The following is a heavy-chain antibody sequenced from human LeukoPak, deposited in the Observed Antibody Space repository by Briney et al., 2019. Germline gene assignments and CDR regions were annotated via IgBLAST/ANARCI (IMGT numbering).Heavy chain of an antibody. D-gene: IGHD2-8*01. CDR3: TTDRPRCTNGVCYLGYYFDY. V-gene: IGHV3-15*01. Sequence: GGSLRLSCAASGFTFSNAWMSWVRQAPGKGLEWVGRIKSKTDGGTTDYAAPVKGRFTISRDDLKNTLYLQMNSLKTEDTAVYYCTTDRPRCTNGVCYLGYYFDYWGQGTLVTVSS. CDR2: IKSKTDGGTT. CDR1: GFTFSNAW. J-gene: IGHJ4*02.